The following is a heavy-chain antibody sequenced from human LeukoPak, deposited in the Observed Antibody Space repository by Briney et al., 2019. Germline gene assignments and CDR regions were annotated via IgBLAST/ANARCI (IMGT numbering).Heavy chain of an antibody. CDR2: IKQDGSET. CDR3: ARGGSGYSYGKIDS. Sequence: GGSLRLSCAASGFTFSSYEMNWVRQAPGKGLEWVANIKQDGSETYYVDSVKGRFTISRDNAKNSLYLQMNSLRDEDTAVYYCARGGSGYSYGKIDSWGQGILVTVSS. J-gene: IGHJ4*02. CDR1: GFTFSSYE. V-gene: IGHV3-7*01. D-gene: IGHD5-18*01.